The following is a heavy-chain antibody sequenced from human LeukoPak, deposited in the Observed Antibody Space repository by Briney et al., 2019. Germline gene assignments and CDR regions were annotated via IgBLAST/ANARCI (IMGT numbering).Heavy chain of an antibody. Sequence: GGSLRLSCADSGFTVSSNYMSWVRQAPGTGLEWVSLIYSGGTTYYADSVKGRFTISRDNSKNTLYLQMNGLRAEDTAVYYCARLAYWGQGTLVTVSS. V-gene: IGHV3-66*04. CDR1: GFTVSSNY. CDR2: IYSGGTT. J-gene: IGHJ4*02. CDR3: ARLAY.